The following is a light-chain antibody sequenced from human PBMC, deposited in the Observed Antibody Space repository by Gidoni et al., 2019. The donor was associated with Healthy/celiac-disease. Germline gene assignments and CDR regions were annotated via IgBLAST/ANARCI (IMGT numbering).Light chain of an antibody. J-gene: IGLJ2*01. Sequence: SYELTQPPSVSVSPGQTASITCSGDKLGDKYACWYKKKPGQSPVLVIYQDSKRPSGIPERFSGSTSGNTATLTISGTQAMDEADYYCQAWDSSTVVFGGGTKLTVL. V-gene: IGLV3-1*01. CDR2: QDS. CDR1: KLGDKY. CDR3: QAWDSSTVV.